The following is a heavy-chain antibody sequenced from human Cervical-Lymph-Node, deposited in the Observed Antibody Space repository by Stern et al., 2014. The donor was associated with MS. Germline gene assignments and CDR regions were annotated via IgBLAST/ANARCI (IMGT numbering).Heavy chain of an antibody. CDR3: AREGGNTAEYFQH. D-gene: IGHD4-23*01. J-gene: IGHJ1*01. Sequence: VQLXXSGGGVVQPGRSLRLSCAASGFTFSSSGMHWVRQAPGQGLERLAILWHDGINRYYADSVKGRFTISRDNSKNTLYLQMNSLRADDTAVYYCAREGGNTAEYFQHWGQGTLVTVSS. CDR2: LWHDGINR. CDR1: GFTFSSSG. V-gene: IGHV3-33*01.